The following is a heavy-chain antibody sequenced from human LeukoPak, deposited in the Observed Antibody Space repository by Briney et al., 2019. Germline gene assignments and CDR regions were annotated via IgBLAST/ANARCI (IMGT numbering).Heavy chain of an antibody. CDR2: IYTSGST. CDR1: GGSISSGSYY. CDR3: ARHIIGRWLGDDYSYYIDV. J-gene: IGHJ6*03. V-gene: IGHV4-61*02. Sequence: SETLSLTCTVSGGSISSGSYYWSWIRQPAGKGLEWIGRIYTSGSTNYNPSLKSRVTISVDTSKNQFSLKVGSVTAADTAVYYCARHIIGRWLGDDYSYYIDVWGKGTTVTISS. D-gene: IGHD3-10*01.